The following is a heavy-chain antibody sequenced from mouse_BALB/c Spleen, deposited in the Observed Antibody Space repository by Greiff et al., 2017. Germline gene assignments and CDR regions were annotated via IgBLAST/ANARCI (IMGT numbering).Heavy chain of an antibody. CDR3: ARGYYGKGFDY. CDR1: GYSITSDYA. D-gene: IGHD2-1*01. Sequence: VQLQQSGPGLVKPSQSLSLTCTVTGYSITSDYAWNWIRQFPGNKLEWMGYISYSGSTSYNPSLKSRISITRDTSKNQFFLQLNSVTTEDTATYYCARGYYGKGFDYWGQGTTLTVSS. CDR2: ISYSGST. J-gene: IGHJ2*01. V-gene: IGHV3-2*02.